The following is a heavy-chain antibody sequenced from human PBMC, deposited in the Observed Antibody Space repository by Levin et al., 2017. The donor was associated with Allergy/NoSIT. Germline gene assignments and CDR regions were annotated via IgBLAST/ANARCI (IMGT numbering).Heavy chain of an antibody. V-gene: IGHV3-23*01. D-gene: IGHD3-22*01. CDR1: GFTFSSYA. J-gene: IGHJ4*02. CDR2: ISGSGGST. Sequence: GESLKISCAASGFTFSSYAMSWVRQAPGKGLEWVSAISGSGGSTYYADSVKGRFTISRDNSKNTLYLQMNSLRAEDTAVYYCAKDTYYYDSSGYYYVPYFDYWGQGTLVTVSS. CDR3: AKDTYYYDSSGYYYVPYFDY.